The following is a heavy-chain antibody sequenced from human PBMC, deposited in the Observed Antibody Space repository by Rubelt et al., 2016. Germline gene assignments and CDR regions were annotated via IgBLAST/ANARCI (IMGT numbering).Heavy chain of an antibody. D-gene: IGHD3-22*01. CDR2: INHSGST. J-gene: IGHJ4*02. CDR1: GGSFSGYY. V-gene: IGHV4-34*01. CDR3: ARYSSGYYTHFDY. Sequence: QVQLQQWGAGLLKPSETLSLTCAVYGGSFSGYYWSWIRQPPGKGLEWIGEINHSGSTNYNPSLKSRVTISVDTSKNQFSLKLSSVTAADTAVYYCARYSSGYYTHFDYWGQGTLVTVSS.